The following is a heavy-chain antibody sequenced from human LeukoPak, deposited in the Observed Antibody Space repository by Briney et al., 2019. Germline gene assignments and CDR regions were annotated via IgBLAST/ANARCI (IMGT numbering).Heavy chain of an antibody. D-gene: IGHD3-22*01. Sequence: PSETLSLTCTVSGGSISSSNYYWGWIRQPPGKGLEWIGSIYYSGSTYYSPSLKSRVTISVDTSKNQFSLKLSSVTAADTAVYYCARLGGFRSGYYSLRAFDIWGQGTMVTVSS. CDR1: GGSISSSNYY. CDR3: ARLGGFRSGYYSLRAFDI. J-gene: IGHJ3*02. V-gene: IGHV4-39*07. CDR2: IYYSGST.